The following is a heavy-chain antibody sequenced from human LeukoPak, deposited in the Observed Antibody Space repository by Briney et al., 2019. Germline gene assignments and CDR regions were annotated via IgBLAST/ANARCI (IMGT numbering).Heavy chain of an antibody. CDR3: AKSSTVVTTYFDC. CDR1: GFTFGSYA. CDR2: SGSGGST. J-gene: IGHJ4*02. V-gene: IGHV3-23*01. D-gene: IGHD4-23*01. Sequence: GGSLRLSCAASGFTFGSYAMSWVRQAPGKGLEWVSASGSGGSTYYADSVKGRFTISRDNSKNSLYLQMNSLRAEDTAVYYCAKSSTVVTTYFDCWGQGTLVTVSS.